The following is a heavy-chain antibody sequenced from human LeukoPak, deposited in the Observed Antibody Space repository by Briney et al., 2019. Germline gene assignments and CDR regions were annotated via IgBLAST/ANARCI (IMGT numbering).Heavy chain of an antibody. D-gene: IGHD3-22*01. CDR2: MNPNSGHT. CDR3: ARGRSSGYYHQAPVGYYYYYMGV. CDR1: GYTFTNYD. Sequence: ASVKVSCKASGYTFTNYDINWVRQATGQGLEWMGWMNPNSGHTAYAQKFQGRVTITRNTSISTAYMELSSLRSGDTAVYYCARGRSSGYYHQAPVGYYYYYMGVWDKGTTVTVSS. V-gene: IGHV1-8*03. J-gene: IGHJ6*03.